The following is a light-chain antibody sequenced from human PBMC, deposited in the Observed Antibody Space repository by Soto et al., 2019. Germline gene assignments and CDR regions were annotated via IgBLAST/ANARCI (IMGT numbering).Light chain of an antibody. Sequence: EVVLTQCPAALSLSPGEGATLSCQASQSVSNNVAWYKQKPGQAPRILSYGASTRATGIPVRFSGSGAGTEFTLTISSLKSEDFAVYYCHQYDDGPYTFGQGTKVDI. CDR3: HQYDDGPYT. CDR2: GAS. CDR1: QSVSNN. V-gene: IGKV3-15*01. J-gene: IGKJ2*01.